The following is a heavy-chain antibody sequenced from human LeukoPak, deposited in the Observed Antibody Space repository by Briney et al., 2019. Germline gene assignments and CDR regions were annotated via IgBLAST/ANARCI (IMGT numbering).Heavy chain of an antibody. V-gene: IGHV4-39*02. Sequence: SETLSLTCSVSGGSISLSYYYWGWIRQPPGKGLEWIGSIYYSGSTYYNPSLKSRVTISVDTSKNQFSLKLSSVTAADTAVYYCAREAVLLWFGELLPNWFDPWGQGTLVTVSS. CDR2: IYYSGST. CDR3: AREAVLLWFGELLPNWFDP. CDR1: GGSISLSYYY. J-gene: IGHJ5*02. D-gene: IGHD3-10*01.